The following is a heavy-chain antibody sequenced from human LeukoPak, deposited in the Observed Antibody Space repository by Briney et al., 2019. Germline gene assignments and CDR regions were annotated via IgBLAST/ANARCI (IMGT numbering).Heavy chain of an antibody. CDR2: IYTSGST. D-gene: IGHD6-13*01. V-gene: IGHV4-61*02. CDR1: GGSISSGSYY. Sequence: PSQTLSLTCTVSGGSISSGSYYWSWIRQPAGKGLEWIGRIYTSGSTNYNPSLKSRVTISVDTSKNQFSLKLSSVTAADTAVYYCVSLGSWSHHFDYWGQGTLVTVSS. CDR3: VSLGSWSHHFDY. J-gene: IGHJ4*02.